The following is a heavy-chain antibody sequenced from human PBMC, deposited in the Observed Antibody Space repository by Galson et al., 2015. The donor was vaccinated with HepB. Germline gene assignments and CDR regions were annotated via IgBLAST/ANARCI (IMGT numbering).Heavy chain of an antibody. Sequence: SVKVSCKASGYTFTSYGFTWVRQAPGQGLEWMGWISAYNGNTNYAQKLQGRVTMTTDTSTTTAYMELRSLRSDDTAVYYCARDGRTGRNDYWGQGTLVTVSS. CDR2: ISAYNGNT. J-gene: IGHJ4*02. D-gene: IGHD3/OR15-3a*01. CDR1: GYTFTSYG. CDR3: ARDGRTGRNDY. V-gene: IGHV1-18*04.